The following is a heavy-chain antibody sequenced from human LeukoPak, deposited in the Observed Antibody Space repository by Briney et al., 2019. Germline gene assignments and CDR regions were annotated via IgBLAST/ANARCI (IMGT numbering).Heavy chain of an antibody. V-gene: IGHV1-2*02. CDR3: ARDSIAAAGSVDY. D-gene: IGHD6-13*01. J-gene: IGHJ4*02. CDR2: INPNSGGT. Sequence: ASVKVSCKASGYTFTSYDINWVRQATGQGLEWMGWINPNSGGTNYAQKFQGRVTMTRDTSISTAYMELSRLRSDDTAVYYCARDSIAAAGSVDYWGQGTLVTVSS. CDR1: GYTFTSYD.